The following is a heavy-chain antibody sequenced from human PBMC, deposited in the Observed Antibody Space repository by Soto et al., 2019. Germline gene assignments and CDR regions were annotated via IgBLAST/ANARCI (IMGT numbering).Heavy chain of an antibody. D-gene: IGHD4-4*01. CDR2: ISSSGSTI. Sequence: GGSLRLSCAASGFTFSDYYMSWIRQAPGKGLEWVSYISSSGSTIYYADSVKGRFTISRDNAKNSLYLQMNSLRAEDTAVYYRARGLDSNYYYYYMDVWGKGTTVTVSS. CDR1: GFTFSDYY. CDR3: ARGLDSNYYYYYMDV. J-gene: IGHJ6*03. V-gene: IGHV3-11*01.